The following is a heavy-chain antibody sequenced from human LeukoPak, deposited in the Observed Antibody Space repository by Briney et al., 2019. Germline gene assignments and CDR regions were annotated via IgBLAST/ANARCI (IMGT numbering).Heavy chain of an antibody. V-gene: IGHV4-30-2*06. J-gene: IGHJ4*02. CDR1: GGSISSGGDS. CDR3: ARRGGYDRFDS. Sequence: SETLSLTCTVSGGSISSGGDSWSWIRQSPGKGLEWIGYIYQSGATYYSPSLQGRVTISVDRSNNQFSLKLSSVTAADTAVYYCARRGGYDRFDSWGQGTLVTVSS. D-gene: IGHD5-12*01. CDR2: IYQSGAT.